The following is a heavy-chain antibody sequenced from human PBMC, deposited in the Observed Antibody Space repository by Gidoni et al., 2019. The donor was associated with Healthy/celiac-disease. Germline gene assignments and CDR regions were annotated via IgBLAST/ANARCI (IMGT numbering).Heavy chain of an antibody. CDR2: IYPADSDT. Sequence: EVQLVPSGAEVKKPGASLKISCKVSGYSFTNYWIGWVRQMPGKGLEWMGIIYPADSDTRYSPSFQGQVTISADKSISTAYLQWSSLKASDTAMYYCARLGGYCSSTSCFLTYFDYWGQGTLVTVSS. CDR1: GYSFTNYW. V-gene: IGHV5-51*03. J-gene: IGHJ4*02. D-gene: IGHD2-2*01. CDR3: ARLGGYCSSTSCFLTYFDY.